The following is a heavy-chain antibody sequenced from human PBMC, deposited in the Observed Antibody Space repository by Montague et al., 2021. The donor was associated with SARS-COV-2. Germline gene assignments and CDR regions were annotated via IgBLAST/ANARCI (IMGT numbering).Heavy chain of an antibody. CDR1: GGSISSSSYY. Sequence: SETLSLTCTVSGGSISSSSYYWAWIRQPPGKGLEWIGSIYHSGSTFYNPSLKGRVTMSVDTSKNQFSLKLSPVTAADTAMYYCARVKWDFSVGNVLDIWGQGTMVTVSS. J-gene: IGHJ3*02. CDR2: IYHSGST. V-gene: IGHV4-39*01. D-gene: IGHD1-26*01. CDR3: ARVKWDFSVGNVLDI.